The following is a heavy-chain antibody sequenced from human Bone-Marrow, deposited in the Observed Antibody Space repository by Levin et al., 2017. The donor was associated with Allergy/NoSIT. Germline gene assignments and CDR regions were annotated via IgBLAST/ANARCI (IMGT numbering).Heavy chain of an antibody. CDR1: GFTVSSNY. CDR2: IYSGGST. J-gene: IGHJ4*02. D-gene: IGHD6-13*01. Sequence: AGGSLRLSCAASGFTVSSNYTSWVRQAPGKGLEWVSVIYSGGSTYYADSVKGRFTISRDNSKNTLYLQMNSLRAEDTAVYYCARAPPRIAAALDYWGQGTLVTVSS. CDR3: ARAPPRIAAALDY. V-gene: IGHV3-66*01.